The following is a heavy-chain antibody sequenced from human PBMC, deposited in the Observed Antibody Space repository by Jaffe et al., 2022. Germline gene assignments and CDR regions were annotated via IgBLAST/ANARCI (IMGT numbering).Heavy chain of an antibody. Sequence: QVQLVESGGGLVKPGGSLRLSCAASGFTFSDYYMSWIRQAPGKGLEWVSYISSSGSTIYYADSVKGRFTISRDNAKNSLYLQMNSLRAEDTAVYYCAGGGSPGSSSCGGMHCYYYYYMDVWGKGTTVTVSS. J-gene: IGHJ6*03. D-gene: IGHD6-13*01. CDR3: AGGGSPGSSSCGGMHCYYYYYMDV. CDR1: GFTFSDYY. CDR2: ISSSGSTI. V-gene: IGHV3-11*01.